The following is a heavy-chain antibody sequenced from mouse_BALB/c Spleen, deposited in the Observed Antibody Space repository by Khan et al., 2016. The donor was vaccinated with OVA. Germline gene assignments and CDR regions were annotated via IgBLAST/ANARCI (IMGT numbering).Heavy chain of an antibody. CDR3: ARYDYDYDGAFAY. J-gene: IGHJ3*01. Sequence: EVQLQESGPSLVKPSQTLSLTCSVTGDSITSGYWNWIRKFPGNKLEYMGYISYSGSTYYNPSLKSRISITRDTSKNQYYLQLNSVTTEDTATYYCARYDYDYDGAFAYWGQGNLVTVSA. CDR2: ISYSGST. V-gene: IGHV3-8*02. D-gene: IGHD2-4*01. CDR1: GDSITSGY.